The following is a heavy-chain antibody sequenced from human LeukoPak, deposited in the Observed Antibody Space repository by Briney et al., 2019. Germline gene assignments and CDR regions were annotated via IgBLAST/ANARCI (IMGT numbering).Heavy chain of an antibody. CDR2: ISSDGGTK. CDR3: ARDGHPQVYYYYGMDV. J-gene: IGHJ6*02. Sequence: GGSLRLSCTASKFTFSNYGMQWVRQAPGKGLEWVAVISSDGGTKYYADSVKGRFTLSRDNSRNTLDLQMNSLRAEDTAVYYCARDGHPQVYYYYGMDVWGQGTTVTVSS. CDR1: KFTFSNYG. V-gene: IGHV3-30*03.